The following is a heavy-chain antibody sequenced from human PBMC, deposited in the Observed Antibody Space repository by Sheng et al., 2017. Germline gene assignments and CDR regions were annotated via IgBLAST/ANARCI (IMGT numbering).Heavy chain of an antibody. CDR2: FFPMLGIS. CDR1: GGTFSNYA. V-gene: IGHV1-69*10. J-gene: IGHJ4*02. Sequence: QVQLVQSGAEVKKPGSSVKVSCKASGGTFSNYAITWVRQAPGQGLEWMGGFFPMLGISNYAQRFRGRLSISADKSTNTAYMELSSLRLEDTAIYFCVRVKVTIIPSTYFDYWGQGTLVTVSS. CDR3: VRVKVTIIPSTYFDY. D-gene: IGHD1-26*01.